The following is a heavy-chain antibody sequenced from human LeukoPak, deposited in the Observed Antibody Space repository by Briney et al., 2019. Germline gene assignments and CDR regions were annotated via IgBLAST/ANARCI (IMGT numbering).Heavy chain of an antibody. CDR3: ASRHYDFWSGYLDDAFDI. V-gene: IGHV3-7*01. J-gene: IGHJ3*02. CDR2: IKQDGSEK. D-gene: IGHD3-3*01. Sequence: HPGGSLRLSCAASGFTFSSYWMSWVRQAPGKGLEWVANIKQDGSEKYYVDSVKGRFTISRDNAKNSLYLQMNSLRAEDTAVYYCASRHYDFWSGYLDDAFDIWGQGTMVTVS. CDR1: GFTFSSYW.